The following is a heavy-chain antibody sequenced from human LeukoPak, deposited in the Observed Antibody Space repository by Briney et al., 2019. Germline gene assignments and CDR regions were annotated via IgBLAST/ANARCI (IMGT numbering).Heavy chain of an antibody. CDR3: AGLWFGELLYNWFDP. V-gene: IGHV4-39*01. J-gene: IGHJ5*02. CDR1: GGSISSSSYY. Sequence: SETLSLTCTVSGGSISSSSYYWGWIRQPPGKGLEWIGSIYYSGSTYYNPSLKSRVTISVDTSKNQFSLKLSSVTATDTAVYYCAGLWFGELLYNWFDPWGQGTLVTVSS. CDR2: IYYSGST. D-gene: IGHD3-10*01.